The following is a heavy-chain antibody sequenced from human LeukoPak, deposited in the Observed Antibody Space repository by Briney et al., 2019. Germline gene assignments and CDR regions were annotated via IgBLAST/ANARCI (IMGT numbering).Heavy chain of an antibody. CDR1: GFTLSSYA. CDR3: AKYFASGSYYKLPH. J-gene: IGHJ1*01. D-gene: IGHD3-10*01. Sequence: GGSLRLPCAASGFTLSSYAMSWVRQAPGKGLEWVSTISGSGAYTYYADSVKGRFTISRDNSKNTLYLQMNSLRAEDTAVYYCAKYFASGSYYKLPHWGQGTLVTVSS. CDR2: ISGSGAYT. V-gene: IGHV3-23*01.